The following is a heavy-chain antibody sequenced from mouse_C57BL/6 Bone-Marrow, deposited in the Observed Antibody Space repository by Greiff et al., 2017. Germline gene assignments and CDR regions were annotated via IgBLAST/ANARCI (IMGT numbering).Heavy chain of an antibody. CDR1: GYTFTSYW. J-gene: IGHJ2*01. V-gene: IGHV1-69*01. CDR3: ARSGPYYFGY. CDR2: IDPSYSYT. Sequence: QVQLQQPGAELVMPGASVKLSCKASGYTFTSYWMHWVKQRPGQCLEWIGEIDPSYSYTNYNQKFKGKSTLTVDKSSSTAYMQLSSLASEDSAVYYCARSGPYYFGYWGQGTTLTVSS.